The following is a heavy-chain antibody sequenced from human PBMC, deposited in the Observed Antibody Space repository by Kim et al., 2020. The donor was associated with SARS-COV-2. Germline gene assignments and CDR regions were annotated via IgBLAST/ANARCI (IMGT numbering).Heavy chain of an antibody. D-gene: IGHD3-10*01. CDR3: ARGSTGSFDWFDP. V-gene: IGHV3-33*01. J-gene: IGHJ5*02. Sequence: YADSVRGRFTISRDVSNDTLYLQMNTLRAEDTAVYYCARGSTGSFDWFDPWGQGTLVTVSS.